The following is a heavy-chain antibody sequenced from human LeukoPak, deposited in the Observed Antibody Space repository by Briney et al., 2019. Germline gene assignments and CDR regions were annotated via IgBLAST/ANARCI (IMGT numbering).Heavy chain of an antibody. Sequence: GGSLRLSCAASGFTFTTYSMNWVRQAPGKGLEWVSSISSSSRYIYYADSVKGRFTISRDNAKNSLYLQMNSLRAEDTAVYYCARNPFYDFWSCYEYWGQGTLVTVSS. J-gene: IGHJ4*02. V-gene: IGHV3-21*01. D-gene: IGHD3-3*01. CDR1: GFTFTTYS. CDR2: ISSSSRYI. CDR3: ARNPFYDFWSCYEY.